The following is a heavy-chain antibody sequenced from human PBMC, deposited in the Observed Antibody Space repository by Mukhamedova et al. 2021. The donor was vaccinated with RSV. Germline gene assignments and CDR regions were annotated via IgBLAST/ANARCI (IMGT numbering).Heavy chain of an antibody. CDR3: ARGPGKERYSSGWYRGGLGRNDHDY. Sequence: GLEWIGEINHSGSTNYNPSLKSRVTISVDTSKNQFSLKLSSVTAADTAVYYCARGPGKERYSSGWYRGGLGRNDHDYWGQGTLVTV. J-gene: IGHJ4*02. CDR2: INHSGST. V-gene: IGHV4-34*01. D-gene: IGHD6-19*01.